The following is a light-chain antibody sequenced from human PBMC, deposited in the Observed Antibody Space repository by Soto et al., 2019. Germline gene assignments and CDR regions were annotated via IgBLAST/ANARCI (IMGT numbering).Light chain of an antibody. Sequence: ASVGDRVTITCRASQSISSWLAWYQQKPGKAPKLLIYKASSLEGGIPSRFSGSGSETEFTLTISSLQPEDFATYYCQQYNSYQYTFGQGTKVDIK. CDR1: QSISSW. V-gene: IGKV1-5*03. CDR3: QQYNSYQYT. CDR2: KAS. J-gene: IGKJ2*01.